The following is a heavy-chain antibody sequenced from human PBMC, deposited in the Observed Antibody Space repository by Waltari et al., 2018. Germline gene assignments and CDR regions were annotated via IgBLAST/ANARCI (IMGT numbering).Heavy chain of an antibody. CDR3: ARSTTSYYMDV. V-gene: IGHV5-51*01. CDR1: GYTVTTYW. CDR2: IYGGDSES. D-gene: IGHD4-4*01. Sequence: EVQVVQSGAEVTKPGESLKISCKGSGYTVTTYWIAWVRQMPGKGLEWMGSIYGGDSESRYSPSFQGQVTISADKSITTAYLQWSSLKASDTAVYYCARSTTSYYMDVWGKGTTVTVSS. J-gene: IGHJ6*03.